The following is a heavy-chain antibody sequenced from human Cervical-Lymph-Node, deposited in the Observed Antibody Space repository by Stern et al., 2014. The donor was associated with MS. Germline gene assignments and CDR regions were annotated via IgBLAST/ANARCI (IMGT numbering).Heavy chain of an antibody. CDR3: ARDRDGFGLFDY. Sequence: VQLVESGGGVVQPGRSLRLSCAASGFTFSSYGMHWVRQAPGKGLEWVAVIWYDGSNKYYADSVKGRFTISRDNSKNTLYLQMNSLRAEDTAVYYCARDRDGFGLFDYWGQGTLVTVSS. D-gene: IGHD3-16*01. CDR1: GFTFSSYG. CDR2: IWYDGSNK. V-gene: IGHV3-33*01. J-gene: IGHJ4*02.